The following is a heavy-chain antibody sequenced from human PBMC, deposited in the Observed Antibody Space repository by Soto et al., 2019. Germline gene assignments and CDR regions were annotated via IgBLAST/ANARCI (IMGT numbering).Heavy chain of an antibody. CDR3: ARVPFVGYFDWLDP. J-gene: IGHJ5*02. Sequence: SETLSLTCSVSGASISSYYWTWIRQPPGGGLEWIGYMHHTQGTNDNPSLRGRVHMSIDTSMNQFSLRLTSVTAADTAVYYCARVPFVGYFDWLDPWGHGTQVTVSS. CDR1: GASISSYY. V-gene: IGHV4-59*01. D-gene: IGHD3-9*01. CDR2: MHHTQGT.